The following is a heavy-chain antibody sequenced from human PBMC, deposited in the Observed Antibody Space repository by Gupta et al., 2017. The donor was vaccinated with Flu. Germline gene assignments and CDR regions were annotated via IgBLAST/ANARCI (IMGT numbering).Heavy chain of an antibody. V-gene: IGHV1-46*01. CDR2: INPRRGDT. CDR3: ARRNNYGHLDY. Sequence: QVQLVQSGAEVKKPGASVKVSCKTSGYTFSSNYIHWMRQAPGQDLEWMGIINPRRGDTTYAQKLQGRITMARDSSTSTVDMEWSSLTSEDTATYYCARRNNYGHLDYWGQGTLVTVSS. J-gene: IGHJ4*02. CDR1: GYTFSSNY. D-gene: IGHD5-18*01.